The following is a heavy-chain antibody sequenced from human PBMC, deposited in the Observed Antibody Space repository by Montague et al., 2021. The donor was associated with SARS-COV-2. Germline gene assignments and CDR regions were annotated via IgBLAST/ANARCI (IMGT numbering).Heavy chain of an antibody. V-gene: IGHV4-61*08. CDR3: ATEMPAYDVFDI. Sequence: SETLSLTCTVSGGSVTSGDYYWTWTRQPPGKGLEWIGYIYNTGRTNYNPPLKSRVTISMDTSKNQFSLKVDSVSAADTAVYYCATEMPAYDVFDIWGQGTMVTVSS. CDR1: GGSVTSGDYY. D-gene: IGHD2-2*01. J-gene: IGHJ3*02. CDR2: IYNTGRT.